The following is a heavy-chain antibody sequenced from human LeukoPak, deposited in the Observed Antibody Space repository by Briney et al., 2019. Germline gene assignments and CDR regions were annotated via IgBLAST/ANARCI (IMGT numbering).Heavy chain of an antibody. V-gene: IGHV3-30*02. D-gene: IGHD3-10*01. CDR3: AKELFGYYGSGSYFG. J-gene: IGHJ4*02. Sequence: GGSLRLSCVASGFNFNNYDLHWVRQAPGKGLEWVAFIKFHGHETFYADSVEGRFTFSRDNSRNTLYLQMNSLRAEDTAVYYCAKELFGYYGSGSYFGWGQGILVTVSS. CDR2: IKFHGHET. CDR1: GFNFNNYD.